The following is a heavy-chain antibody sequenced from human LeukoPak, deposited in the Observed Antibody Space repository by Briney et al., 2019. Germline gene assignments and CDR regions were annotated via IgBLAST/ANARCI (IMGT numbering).Heavy chain of an antibody. CDR3: ARGRRDYDILTGYSSYYYYYYMDV. Sequence: SETLSLTCAVYGGSFSGCYWSWIRQPPGKGLEWIGEINHSGSTNYNPSLKSRVTISVDTSKNQFSLKLSSVTAADTAVYYCARGRRDYDILTGYSSYYYYYYMDVWGKGTTVTVSS. CDR1: GGSFSGCY. CDR2: INHSGST. D-gene: IGHD3-9*01. V-gene: IGHV4-34*01. J-gene: IGHJ6*03.